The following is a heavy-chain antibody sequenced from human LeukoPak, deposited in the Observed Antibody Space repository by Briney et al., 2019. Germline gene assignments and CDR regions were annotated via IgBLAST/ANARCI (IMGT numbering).Heavy chain of an antibody. CDR2: ISAYNGNT. CDR1: GYTFTSYG. J-gene: IGHJ6*02. Sequence: ASVKVSCKASGYTFTSYGISWVRQAPGQGLEWMGGISAYNGNTNYAQKLQGRVTMTTDTSTSTAYMELRSLRSDDTAVYYCARDSYYDFWSGPIGGMDVWGQGTTVTVSS. CDR3: ARDSYYDFWSGPIGGMDV. D-gene: IGHD3-3*01. V-gene: IGHV1-18*01.